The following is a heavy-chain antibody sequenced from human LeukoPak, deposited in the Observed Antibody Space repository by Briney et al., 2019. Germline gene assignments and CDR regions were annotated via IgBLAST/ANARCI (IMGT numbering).Heavy chain of an antibody. V-gene: IGHV4-59*11. CDR1: GGSISSHY. Sequence: PSETLSLTCTVSGGSISSHYWNWIRQPQGKGLEWIGNIYNSGTTDYNPSLKSRVTISVDTSKNQFSLKLRSVTAADTAVYCCARDKGPYWYFDLWGRGTLVTVSS. CDR3: ARDKGPYWYFDL. J-gene: IGHJ2*01. CDR2: IYNSGTT.